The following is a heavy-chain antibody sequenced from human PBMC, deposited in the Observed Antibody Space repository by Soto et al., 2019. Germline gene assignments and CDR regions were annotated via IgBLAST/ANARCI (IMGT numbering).Heavy chain of an antibody. J-gene: IGHJ3*02. Sequence: GGSLRLSCAASGFTVSSNYMSWVRQAPGKGLEWVSVIYSGGSTYYADSVKGRFTISGDNSKTTLYLQMNSLRAEDTAVYYCARDKADMSAFDIWGQGTMVTVSS. CDR2: IYSGGST. V-gene: IGHV3-66*01. CDR1: GFTVSSNY. CDR3: ARDKADMSAFDI.